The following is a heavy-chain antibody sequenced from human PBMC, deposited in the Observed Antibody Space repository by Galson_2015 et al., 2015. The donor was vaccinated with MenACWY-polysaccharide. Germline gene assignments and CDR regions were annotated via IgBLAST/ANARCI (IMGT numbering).Heavy chain of an antibody. D-gene: IGHD6-6*01. J-gene: IGHJ2*01. CDR2: INAGNGNT. CDR1: GYTFTSYA. V-gene: IGHV1-3*01. Sequence: SVKVSCKASGYTFTSYAMHWVRQAPGQRLEWMGWINAGNGNTKYSQKFQGRVTITRDTSASTAYMELSSLRSEDTAVYYCARASGSSYLRYWYFDLWGRGTLVTVSS. CDR3: ARASGSSYLRYWYFDL.